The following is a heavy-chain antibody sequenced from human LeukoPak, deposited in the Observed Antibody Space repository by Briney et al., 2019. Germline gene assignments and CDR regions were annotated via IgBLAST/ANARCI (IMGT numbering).Heavy chain of an antibody. CDR2: IKQDGSEK. V-gene: IGHV3-7*01. D-gene: IGHD2-2*01. J-gene: IGHJ4*02. CDR1: GFTFRSYW. CDR3: ARGGRNLIVVPAAIDH. Sequence: GGSLRLSCEASGFTFRSYWMNWVRQAPGKGLEWVANIKQDGSEKYYVDSVKGRFTISRDNAKNALYLQMNTLRVEDTAVYYCARGGRNLIVVPAAIDHWGQGTLVTVSS.